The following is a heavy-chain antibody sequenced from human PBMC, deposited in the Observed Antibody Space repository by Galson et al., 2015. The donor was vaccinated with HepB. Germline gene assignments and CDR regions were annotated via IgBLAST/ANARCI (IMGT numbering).Heavy chain of an antibody. Sequence: SLRLSCAASGFTVSSNYMSWVRQAPGKGLEWVSVIYSGGSTYYADSVKGRFTISRDNSKNTLYLQMNSLRAEDTAVYYCARRFGELNDAFDIWGQGTMVTVSS. CDR1: GFTVSSNY. CDR3: ARRFGELNDAFDI. CDR2: IYSGGST. J-gene: IGHJ3*02. D-gene: IGHD3-10*01. V-gene: IGHV3-53*01.